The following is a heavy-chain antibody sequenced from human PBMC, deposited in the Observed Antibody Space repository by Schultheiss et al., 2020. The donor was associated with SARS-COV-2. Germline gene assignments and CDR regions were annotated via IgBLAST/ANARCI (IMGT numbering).Heavy chain of an antibody. CDR1: GFTFTSSA. CDR2: INPNSGGT. Sequence: ASVKVSCKASGFTFTSSAVHWVRQAPGQGLEWMGWINPNSGGTNYAQKFQGRVTMTRDTSISTAYMELSRLRSDDTAVYYCARDQGHRFLVNWFDPWGQGTLVTVSS. CDR3: ARDQGHRFLVNWFDP. J-gene: IGHJ5*02. D-gene: IGHD3-3*01. V-gene: IGHV1-2*02.